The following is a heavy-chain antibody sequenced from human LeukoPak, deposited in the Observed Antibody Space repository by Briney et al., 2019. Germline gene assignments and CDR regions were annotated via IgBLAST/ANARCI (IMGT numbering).Heavy chain of an antibody. CDR2: ITTGNSFL. J-gene: IGHJ6*03. CDR3: ARGAATRKSGFYYYYMDV. Sequence: GGSLRLSCAASVFTFSSYNVNWVRQAPGKGLEWVSSITTGNSFLYFADSVKGRFTISRDHANNSLYLQMNSLRADDTAVYYCARGAATRKSGFYYYYMDVWGKGTTVTVSS. D-gene: IGHD5-12*01. V-gene: IGHV3-21*01. CDR1: VFTFSSYN.